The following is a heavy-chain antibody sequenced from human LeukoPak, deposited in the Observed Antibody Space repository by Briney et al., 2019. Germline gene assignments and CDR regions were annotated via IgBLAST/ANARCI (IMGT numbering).Heavy chain of an antibody. CDR1: GDSVSSNSAA. D-gene: IGHD5-18*01. V-gene: IGHV6-1*01. J-gene: IGHJ4*02. CDR3: ARGYGYGFDY. Sequence: SQTLSLTCAISGDSVSSNSAAWNWSRQSPSRGLEWLGRTYYRSKWYDHYAVSVKGRVTVNPDTSKNQFSLQLSSVTPEDTAVYYCARGYGYGFDYWGQGTLVTVSS. CDR2: TYYRSKWYD.